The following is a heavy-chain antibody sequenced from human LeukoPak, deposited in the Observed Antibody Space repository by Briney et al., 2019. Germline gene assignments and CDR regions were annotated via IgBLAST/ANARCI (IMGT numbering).Heavy chain of an antibody. CDR3: AKGKSGSYRYYYYYYGMDV. D-gene: IGHD1-26*01. CDR1: GFTFSSYC. V-gene: IGHV3-30*18. Sequence: GGSLRLSCAASGFTFSSYCMHWVRQAPGKGLEWVAVISYDGSNKYYADSVKGRFTSSRDNSKNTLYLQMNSLTAEDTAVYYCAKGKSGSYRYYYYYYGMDVWGQGTTVTVSS. J-gene: IGHJ6*02. CDR2: ISYDGSNK.